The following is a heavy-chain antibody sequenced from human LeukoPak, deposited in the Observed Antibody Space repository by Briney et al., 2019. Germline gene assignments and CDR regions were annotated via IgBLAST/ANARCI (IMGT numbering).Heavy chain of an antibody. V-gene: IGHV4-59*01. CDR1: GGSITNYY. Sequence: SETLSLTCTVSGGSITNYYWSWIRQPPGTGLEWIGYIYYSVSTYYNPSLKTRVAISVDTSNNKFSLKLTSVTPADTAVYYCARVGHRSGYFPYWGQGTLVTVSS. CDR3: ARVGHRSGYFPY. CDR2: IYYSVST. J-gene: IGHJ4*02. D-gene: IGHD3-22*01.